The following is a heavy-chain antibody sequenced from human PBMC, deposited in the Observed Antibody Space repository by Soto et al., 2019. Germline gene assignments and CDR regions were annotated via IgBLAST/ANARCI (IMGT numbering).Heavy chain of an antibody. V-gene: IGHV4-39*01. D-gene: IGHD1-26*01. CDR1: GDSISSNGYH. CDR3: ARHSSPYSYSDWFDP. CDR2: VSYSGTT. Sequence: QLQLQESGPGLVKPSETLSLTCTVSGDSISSNGYHWGWIRQPPGKGLEWIASVSYSGTTYYHPSLKSRVTISVDPSKNQFSLKLSSVTAADTAVHYCARHSSPYSYSDWFDPWGQGTLVTVSS. J-gene: IGHJ5*02.